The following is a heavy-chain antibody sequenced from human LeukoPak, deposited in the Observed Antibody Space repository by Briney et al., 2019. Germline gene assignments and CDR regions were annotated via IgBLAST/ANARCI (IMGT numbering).Heavy chain of an antibody. CDR2: TYYMSKWYS. D-gene: IGHD2-2*01. CDR3: ARDPGHCSSTSCIRGFDC. J-gene: IGHJ4*02. V-gene: IGHV6-1*01. Sequence: SQTLSLTFAISGDSVSSNSAAWNWIRQSPSRGLEWLGRTYYMSKWYSDYAVSVKSRITINPDTSKNQFSLQLNSVTPEDTAVYYCARDPGHCSSTSCIRGFDCWGQGTLVTVSS. CDR1: GDSVSSNSAA.